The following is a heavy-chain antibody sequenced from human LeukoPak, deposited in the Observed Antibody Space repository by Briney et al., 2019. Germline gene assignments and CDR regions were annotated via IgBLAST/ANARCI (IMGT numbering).Heavy chain of an antibody. V-gene: IGHV3-30*02. D-gene: IGHD3-10*01. CDR3: AKDLAASGRLFDY. J-gene: IGHJ4*02. CDR2: IRYDGSNK. CDR1: GFTFSSYG. Sequence: GGSLRLSCAASGFTFSSYGMHWVRQAPGKGLEWVAFIRYDGSNKYYADSVKGRFTISRDNSKNTLYLQMNSLRAEDTAVYYCAKDLAASGRLFDYWGQGTLVTVSS.